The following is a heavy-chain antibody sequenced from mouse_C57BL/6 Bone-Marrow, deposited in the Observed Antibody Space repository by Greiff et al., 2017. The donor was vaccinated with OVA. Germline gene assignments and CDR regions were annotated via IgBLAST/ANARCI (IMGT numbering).Heavy chain of an antibody. CDR1: GFTFSSYG. CDR3: ARHGGYYAFDY. Sequence: EVMLVESGGDLVKPGGSLKLSCAASGFTFSSYGMSWVRQTPDKRLEWVATISSGGSYTYYPDSVKGRFTISRDNAKNTLYLQMSSLKSEDTAMYYCARHGGYYAFDYWGQGTTLTVSS. CDR2: ISSGGSYT. J-gene: IGHJ2*01. V-gene: IGHV5-6*01. D-gene: IGHD2-3*01.